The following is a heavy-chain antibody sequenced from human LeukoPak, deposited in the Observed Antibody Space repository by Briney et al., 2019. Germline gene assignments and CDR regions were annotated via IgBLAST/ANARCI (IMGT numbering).Heavy chain of an antibody. Sequence: GGSLRLSCAASGFIFSYYWMSWVRQAPGKGLEWVANIKEDGSDAYYVDSVKGRFTISRHNAENSLYLQMNSLRAEDTAVYYCARYDGGVAIDYWGQGTLVTVSS. V-gene: IGHV3-7*01. J-gene: IGHJ4*02. CDR1: GFIFSYYW. CDR2: IKEDGSDA. D-gene: IGHD3-16*01. CDR3: ARYDGGVAIDY.